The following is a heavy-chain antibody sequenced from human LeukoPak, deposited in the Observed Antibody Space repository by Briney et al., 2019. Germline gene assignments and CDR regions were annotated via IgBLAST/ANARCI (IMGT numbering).Heavy chain of an antibody. D-gene: IGHD5-24*01. V-gene: IGHV1-69*04. CDR3: AREGEMATIN. CDR1: GGTFSSYA. J-gene: IGHJ4*02. CDR2: IIPILGIA. Sequence: SVKLSCNASGGTFSSYAISWVRQAPGQGLEWILRIIPILGIANYAQKFQGRVTITADKSTSTAYMELSSLRSEDTAVYYCAREGEMATINWGQGTLVTVSS.